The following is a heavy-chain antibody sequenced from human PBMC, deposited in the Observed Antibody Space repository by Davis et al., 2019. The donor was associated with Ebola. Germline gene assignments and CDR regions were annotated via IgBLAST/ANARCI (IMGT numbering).Heavy chain of an antibody. D-gene: IGHD2-2*01. J-gene: IGHJ6*02. V-gene: IGHV3-33*01. CDR2: IWYDGSNK. CDR3: ARDPVVVVPAAPHYYYYGMDV. CDR1: GFTFSSYG. Sequence: GESLKISCAASGFTFSSYGMHWVRQAPGKGLEWVAVIWYDGSNKYYADSVKGRFTISRDNSKNTLYLQMNSLRAEDKAVYYCARDPVVVVPAAPHYYYYGMDVWGQGTTVTVSS.